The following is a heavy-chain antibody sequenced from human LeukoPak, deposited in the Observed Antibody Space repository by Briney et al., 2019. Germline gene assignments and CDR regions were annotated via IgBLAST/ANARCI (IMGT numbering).Heavy chain of an antibody. V-gene: IGHV3-23*01. CDR3: AKEDDFGNHFDY. CDR1: GFTFSSYA. Sequence: PGGSLRLSCAASGFTFSSYAMTWVRQAPGKGLEWVSVISGSSGGTYYADSVKGRFIISRDNFKNTVYLQMNSLRAEDTAVYYCAKEDDFGNHFDYWGQGTLVIVSS. J-gene: IGHJ4*02. CDR2: ISGSSGGT. D-gene: IGHD4-11*01.